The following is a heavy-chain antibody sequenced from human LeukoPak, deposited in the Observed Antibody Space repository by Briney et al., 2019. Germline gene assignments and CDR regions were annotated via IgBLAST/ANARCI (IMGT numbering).Heavy chain of an antibody. D-gene: IGHD4-23*01. CDR2: IYTSGST. Sequence: SETLSLTCSVSGGSISNYYWSRIRQPAGKGLEWIGRIYTSGSTNYNPSLKSRVTMSVDTSKNQFSLKMTSVTAADTAVYFCARDRLLYDYGGKPLFDYWGQGTLVTVSS. CDR3: ARDRLLYDYGGKPLFDY. CDR1: GGSISNYY. V-gene: IGHV4-4*07. J-gene: IGHJ4*02.